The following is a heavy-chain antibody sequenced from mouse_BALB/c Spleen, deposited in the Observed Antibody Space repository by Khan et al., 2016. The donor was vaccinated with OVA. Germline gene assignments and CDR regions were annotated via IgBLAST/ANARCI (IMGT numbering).Heavy chain of an antibody. CDR1: GYTFTSYV. V-gene: IGHV1S136*01. D-gene: IGHD3-1*01. CDR3: ARGVRGLQTSFAY. J-gene: IGHJ3*01. CDR2: ITPYNDYT. Sequence: VQLQQSGPELVKPGASVKMSCKASGYTFTSYVMHWVKQKPGQGLEWIGYITPYNDYTNFNEKFKGKATLTSDKSSSTAYMELSSLTSEDSAVYSCARGVRGLQTSFAYWGQGTLVTVSA.